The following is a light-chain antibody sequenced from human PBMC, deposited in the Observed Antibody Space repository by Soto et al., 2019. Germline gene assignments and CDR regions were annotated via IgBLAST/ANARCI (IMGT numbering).Light chain of an antibody. V-gene: IGKV3-20*01. Sequence: EIVLTQSPGTLSLSPGERATLSCRASESVYSTPLGWYQQKRGQAPRLLIYATSTRATGIPDRFSGSGSGTDFTLTISRLEPEDFAVYYCHQYGSSPYTFGQGTKLEIK. J-gene: IGKJ2*01. CDR2: ATS. CDR3: HQYGSSPYT. CDR1: ESVYSTP.